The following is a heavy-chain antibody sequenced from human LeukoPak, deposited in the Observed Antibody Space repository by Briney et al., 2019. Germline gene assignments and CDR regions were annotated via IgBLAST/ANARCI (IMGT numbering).Heavy chain of an antibody. J-gene: IGHJ6*03. CDR2: MYYSGGT. D-gene: IGHD6-13*01. CDR3: ARGFPRGSIGYRSSWYRPEAYYYFYMDV. V-gene: IGHV4-59*01. Sequence: SETLSLTCTVSGGSISSYYWSWIRQPPGKGLEWIGYMYYSGGTKYNPSLKSRVTTTFDTSKNQFSLELSSVTAADTAVYYCARGFPRGSIGYRSSWYRPEAYYYFYMDVWGKGTTVTVSS. CDR1: GGSISSYY.